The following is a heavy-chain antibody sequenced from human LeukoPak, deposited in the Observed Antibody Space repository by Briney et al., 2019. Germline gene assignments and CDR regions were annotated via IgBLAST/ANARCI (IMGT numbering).Heavy chain of an antibody. CDR3: ASGYSGYDISFFDF. J-gene: IGHJ4*02. CDR2: IYSGGST. CDR1: GFTVSSNY. D-gene: IGHD5-12*01. Sequence: PGGSLRLSCAASGFTVSSNYMSWVRQAPGKGLEWVSVIYSGGSTYYADSVKGRFTISRDNSKNTLYLQMNSLRAEDTDVYYCASGYSGYDISFFDFWGQGTLVTVSS. V-gene: IGHV3-53*01.